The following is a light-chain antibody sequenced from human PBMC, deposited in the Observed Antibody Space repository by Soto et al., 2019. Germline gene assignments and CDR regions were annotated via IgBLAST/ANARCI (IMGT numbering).Light chain of an antibody. CDR3: QQSYSSLVYC. V-gene: IGKV1-39*01. Sequence: DIPMTQSPSSLSASVGARVTITCRASQNIGTQLNWYQHKPGKAPTIVIYTASTSQSEVPSTFSGSGSGTDLTLTISSLQPEDAAIYYCQQSYSSLVYCFGRGTKLEIK. CDR2: TAS. J-gene: IGKJ2*01. CDR1: QNIGTQ.